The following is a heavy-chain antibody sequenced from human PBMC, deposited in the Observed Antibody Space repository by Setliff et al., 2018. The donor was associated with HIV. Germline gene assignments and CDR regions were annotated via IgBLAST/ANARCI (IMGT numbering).Heavy chain of an antibody. CDR2: ITSDGGSS. CDR1: GFSFDDYA. D-gene: IGHD2-21*01. CDR3: VGMDIVVVLPPDV. J-gene: IGHJ6*02. V-gene: IGHV3-43D*03. Sequence: PGGSLRLSCAASGFSFDDYAMHWVRQAPGKGLEWVSTITSDGGSSFYAESVMGRFTISRDNAKNSLYLEMNSLRAEDTAVYYCVGMDIVVVLPPDVWGQGTTVTVSS.